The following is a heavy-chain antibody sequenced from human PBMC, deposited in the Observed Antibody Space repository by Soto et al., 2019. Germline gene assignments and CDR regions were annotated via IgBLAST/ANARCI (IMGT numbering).Heavy chain of an antibody. D-gene: IGHD3-10*01. V-gene: IGHV4-34*01. CDR1: GGSFSGYY. CDR2: INHSGST. J-gene: IGHJ5*02. Sequence: SETLSLTCAVYGGSFSGYYWSWIRQPPGKGLEWIGEINHSGSTNYNPSLKSRVTISVDKSKNQFSLKLSSVTAADTAVYYCARGRDEMVRGVITNWFDPWGQGTLVTVSS. CDR3: ARGRDEMVRGVITNWFDP.